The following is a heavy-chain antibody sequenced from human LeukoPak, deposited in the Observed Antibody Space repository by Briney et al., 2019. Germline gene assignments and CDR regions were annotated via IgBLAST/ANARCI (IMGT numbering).Heavy chain of an antibody. V-gene: IGHV4-59*12. CDR1: GGSISSYY. CDR2: IYYSGST. Sequence: SETLSLTCTVSGGSISSYYWSWIRQPPGKGLEWIGYIYYSGSTNYNPSLKSRVTISVDTSKNQFSLKLSSVTAADTAVYYCARPPLAWNAFDIWGQGTMVTVSS. CDR3: ARPPLAWNAFDI. J-gene: IGHJ3*02. D-gene: IGHD3-3*01.